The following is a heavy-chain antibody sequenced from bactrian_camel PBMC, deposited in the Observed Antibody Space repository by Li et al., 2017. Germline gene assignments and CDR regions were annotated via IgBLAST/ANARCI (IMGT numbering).Heavy chain of an antibody. CDR2: IYTGGGDA. J-gene: IGHJ7*01. Sequence: VQLVESGGGSVQAGGSLRLSCAASGYSYFRFWMGWFRQAPGLEREGVAAIYTGGGDAYYADSVKGRFSMSEDNAKNTVYLQMDSLKPEDTAMYYCAVKLGLMDISTLMMGGKDYYAMDYWGKGIQVTVS. D-gene: IGHD1*01. V-gene: IGHV3S40*01. CDR1: GYSYFRFW.